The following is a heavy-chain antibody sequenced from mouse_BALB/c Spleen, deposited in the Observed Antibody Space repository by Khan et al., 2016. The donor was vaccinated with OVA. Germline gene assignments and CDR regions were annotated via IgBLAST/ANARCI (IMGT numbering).Heavy chain of an antibody. J-gene: IGHJ4*01. CDR2: IWSDGST. Sequence: VQLQESGPGLVAPSQSLSITCTISGFSLTNYGVHWVRQPPGKGLEWLVVIWSDGSTTYNSALKSRLTISKDNSDSQVFLKMNSLQTDYTAMYFCARQPYYHYNIMDYWGQGTSVTVSS. CDR1: GFSLTNYG. D-gene: IGHD2-10*01. CDR3: ARQPYYHYNIMDY. V-gene: IGHV2-6-1*01.